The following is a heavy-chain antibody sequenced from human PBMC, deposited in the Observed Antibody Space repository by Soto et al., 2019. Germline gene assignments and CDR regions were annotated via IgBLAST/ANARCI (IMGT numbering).Heavy chain of an antibody. D-gene: IGHD6-13*01. CDR3: AIRRHSSSWYGEFDI. CDR2: ISAYNGNT. CDR1: GYTFTSYG. V-gene: IGHV1-18*01. J-gene: IGHJ3*02. Sequence: GASVKVSCKAPGYTFTSYGISWVRQAPGQGLEWMGWISAYNGNTNYAQKLQGRVTMTTDTSTSTAYMELRSLRSDDTAVYYCAIRRHSSSWYGEFDIWGQGTMVTVSS.